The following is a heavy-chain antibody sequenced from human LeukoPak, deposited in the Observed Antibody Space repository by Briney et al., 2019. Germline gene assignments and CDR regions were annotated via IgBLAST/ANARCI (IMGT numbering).Heavy chain of an antibody. CDR1: GFTFSSYG. D-gene: IGHD3-3*01. CDR2: IRYDGSNK. V-gene: IGHV3-30*02. Sequence: GGSLRLSCAASGFTFSSYGMHWVRQAPGKGLEWVAFIRYDGSNKYYADSVKGRFTISRDNSKNTLYLQINSLRAEDTAVYYCARLLSYYWGQGTLVTVSS. CDR3: ARLLSYY. J-gene: IGHJ4*02.